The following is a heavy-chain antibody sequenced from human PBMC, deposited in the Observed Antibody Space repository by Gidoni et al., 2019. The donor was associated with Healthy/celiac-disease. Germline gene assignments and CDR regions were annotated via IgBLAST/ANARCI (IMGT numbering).Heavy chain of an antibody. CDR1: GFTFSSYA. D-gene: IGHD6-13*01. V-gene: IGHV3-23*01. CDR2: ISGSGGST. CDR3: ARGGYSSSLVAFDI. Sequence: EVQLLESGGGLVQPGGSLRLSSAASGFTFSSYAMSWVRQAPGKGLEWVSVISGSGGSTYYADSVKGRFTISRDNSKNTLYLQMNSLRAEDTAVYYCARGGYSSSLVAFDIWGQGTMVTVSS. J-gene: IGHJ3*02.